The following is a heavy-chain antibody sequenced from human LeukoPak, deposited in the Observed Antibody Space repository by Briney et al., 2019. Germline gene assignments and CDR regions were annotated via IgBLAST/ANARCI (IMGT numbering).Heavy chain of an antibody. D-gene: IGHD1-26*01. V-gene: IGHV3-53*04. J-gene: IGHJ6*02. Sequence: GGSLRLSCAASGFTVSSNYMSWVRQAPGKGLEWVSAIYSGGSKYYAESVKGRFTISRHNSKNTLYLQMNSLRAEDTAVYYCARDQAGAKDYYGMDVWGQGTTVTVSS. CDR2: IYSGGSK. CDR1: GFTVSSNY. CDR3: ARDQAGAKDYYGMDV.